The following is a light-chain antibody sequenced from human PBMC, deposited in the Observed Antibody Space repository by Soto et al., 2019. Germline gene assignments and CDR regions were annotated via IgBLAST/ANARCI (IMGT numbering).Light chain of an antibody. CDR1: QSISSSY. CDR2: GAS. V-gene: IGKV3-20*01. Sequence: EIVLTQSPGTLSLSPGERATLSCRASQSISSSYLAWYQQKPGQAPRPLIYGASSRATGIPGRFSGSGSGTDFTLTISRLEPEDFAVYYCQQYVSSPWTFGQGTKVEIK. J-gene: IGKJ1*01. CDR3: QQYVSSPWT.